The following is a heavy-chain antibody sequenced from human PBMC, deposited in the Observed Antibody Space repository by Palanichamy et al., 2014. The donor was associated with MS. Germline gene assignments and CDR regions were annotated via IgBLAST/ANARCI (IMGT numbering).Heavy chain of an antibody. Sequence: LVEVWGRAWSSLGGPSRLSCAASGFTFSSYAMHWVRQAPGKGLEWVAVISYDGSNKYYADSVKGRFTISRDNSKNTLYLQMNSLRAEDTAVYYCAQLTDSYYDSSGWRDAFDIWGQGTMVTVSS. CDR2: ISYDGSNK. CDR3: AQLTDSYYDSSGWRDAFDI. V-gene: IGHV3-30-3*01. CDR1: GFTFSSYA. J-gene: IGHJ3*02. D-gene: IGHD3-22*01.